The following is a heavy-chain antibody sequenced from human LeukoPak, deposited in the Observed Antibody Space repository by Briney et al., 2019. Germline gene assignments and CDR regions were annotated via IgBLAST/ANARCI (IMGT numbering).Heavy chain of an antibody. CDR3: ARVVRGWYAGYFDY. J-gene: IGHJ4*02. D-gene: IGHD6-19*01. Sequence: PSETLSLTCAVYGGSFSGYYWSWIRQPPGKGLEWIGEINHSESTNYNPSLKSRVTISVDTSKNQFSLKLSSVTAADTAVYYCARVVRGWYAGYFDYWGQGTLVTVSS. V-gene: IGHV4-34*01. CDR2: INHSEST. CDR1: GGSFSGYY.